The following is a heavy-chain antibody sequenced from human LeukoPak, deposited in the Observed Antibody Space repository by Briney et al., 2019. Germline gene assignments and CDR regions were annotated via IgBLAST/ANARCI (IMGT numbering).Heavy chain of an antibody. CDR3: AKAPGDCTNGVCYNIEDY. V-gene: IGHV3-30*18. CDR1: GFTFSSYS. Sequence: PGGSLRLSCAASGFTFSSYSVNWVRQAPGKGLEWVAVISYDGSNKYYADSVKGRFTISRDNSKNTLYLQMNSLRAEDTAVYYCAKAPGDCTNGVCYNIEDYWGQGTLVTVSS. CDR2: ISYDGSNK. J-gene: IGHJ4*02. D-gene: IGHD2-8*01.